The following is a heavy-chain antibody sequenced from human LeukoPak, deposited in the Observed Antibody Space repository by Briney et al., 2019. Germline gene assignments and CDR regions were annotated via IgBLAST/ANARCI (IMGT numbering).Heavy chain of an antibody. J-gene: IGHJ3*02. CDR2: INHSGST. CDR1: GGSISTSNYY. V-gene: IGHV4-39*07. CDR3: ARVLVNYYDSSGLDAFDI. Sequence: SETLSLTCTVSGGSISTSNYYWSWIRQPPGKGLEWIGEINHSGSTNYNPSLKSRVTISVDTSKNQFSLKLTSVTAADTAVYYCARVLVNYYDSSGLDAFDIWGQGTMVIVSS. D-gene: IGHD3-22*01.